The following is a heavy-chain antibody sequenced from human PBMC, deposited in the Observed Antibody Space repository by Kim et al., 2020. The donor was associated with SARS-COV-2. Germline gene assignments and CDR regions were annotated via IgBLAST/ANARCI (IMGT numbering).Heavy chain of an antibody. CDR1: GFTFSSYG. Sequence: GALRLSCAASGFTFSSYGMHWVRQAPGKGLEWVAVISYDGSNKYYADSVRGRFTISRDNSKNTLYLQMNSLRAEDTAVYYCAKVHPQRYYFDYWGQGTL. CDR2: ISYDGSNK. CDR3: AKVHPQRYYFDY. V-gene: IGHV3-30*18. J-gene: IGHJ4*02.